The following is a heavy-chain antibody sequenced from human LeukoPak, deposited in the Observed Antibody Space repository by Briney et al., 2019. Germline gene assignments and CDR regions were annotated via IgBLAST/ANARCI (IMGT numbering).Heavy chain of an antibody. CDR2: IRDDGSNK. V-gene: IGHV3-33*01. D-gene: IGHD3-10*01. Sequence: GRSLRLSCAASGFTFSSYGMHWVRQAPGKGREGVAVIRDDGSNKYYADSVKGRFTISRDNSKNTLYLQMNSLRAEDTAVYYCARDLVSSLEWFGAYYYYGMDVWGQGTTVTVSS. CDR3: ARDLVSSLEWFGAYYYYGMDV. CDR1: GFTFSSYG. J-gene: IGHJ6*02.